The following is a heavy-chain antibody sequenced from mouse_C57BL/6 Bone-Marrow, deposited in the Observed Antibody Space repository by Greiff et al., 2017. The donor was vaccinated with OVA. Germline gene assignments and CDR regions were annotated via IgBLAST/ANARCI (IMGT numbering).Heavy chain of an antibody. CDR1: GYTFTSYW. CDR3: ARKLIFAY. J-gene: IGHJ3*01. V-gene: IGHV1-59*01. CDR2: IDPSDSYT. Sequence: VQLQQSGAELVRPGTSVKLSCKASGYTFTSYWMHWVKQRPGQGLEWIGVIDPSDSYTNYNQKFKGKATLTVDTSSSTAYMQLSSLTSEDSAVYYCARKLIFAYWGQGTLVTVSA. D-gene: IGHD1-3*01.